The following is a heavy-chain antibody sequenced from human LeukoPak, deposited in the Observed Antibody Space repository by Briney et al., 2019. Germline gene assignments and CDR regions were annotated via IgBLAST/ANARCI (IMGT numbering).Heavy chain of an antibody. D-gene: IGHD2-2*01. V-gene: IGHV1-24*01. CDR2: FDPEDGET. Sequence: ASVKVSCKVSGYTLTELSMHWVRQAPGKGLEWMGGFDPEDGETIYAQKSQGRVTMTEDTSTDTAYMELSSLRSEDTAVYYCATGPNTSFEYGSFDYWGQGTLVTVSS. CDR3: ATGPNTSFEYGSFDY. CDR1: GYTLTELS. J-gene: IGHJ4*02.